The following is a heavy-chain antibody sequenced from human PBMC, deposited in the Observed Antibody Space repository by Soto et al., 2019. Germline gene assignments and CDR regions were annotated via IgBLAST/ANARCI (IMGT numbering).Heavy chain of an antibody. CDR2: IYPGDSDT. Sequence: GESLKISCQASGYSFISSWIGWVRQMPGKGLEWMGIIYPGDSDTRYSPSFQGQVTTSADKSTSTAYLQWSSLKASDTATYYCARMMAASGTAFDYWGQGALVTVSS. CDR1: GYSFISSW. J-gene: IGHJ4*02. D-gene: IGHD6-13*01. V-gene: IGHV5-51*01. CDR3: ARMMAASGTAFDY.